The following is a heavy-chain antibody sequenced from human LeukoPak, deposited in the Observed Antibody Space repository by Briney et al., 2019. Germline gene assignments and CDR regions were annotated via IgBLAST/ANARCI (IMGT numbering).Heavy chain of an antibody. CDR3: AREVNWRFDY. D-gene: IGHD1-1*01. J-gene: IGHJ4*02. CDR1: GFTFSSYT. Sequence: GGSLRLSCAASGFTFSSYTMYWVRQAPGRGLEYVSAISSNGGSTYYANSVKGRFTISRDNSKNTLYLQMGSLRGEDMAVYYCAREVNWRFDYWGQGTLVTVSS. V-gene: IGHV3-64*01. CDR2: ISSNGGST.